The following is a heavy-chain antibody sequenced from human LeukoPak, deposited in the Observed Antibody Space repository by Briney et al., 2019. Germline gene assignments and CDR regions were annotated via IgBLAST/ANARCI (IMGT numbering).Heavy chain of an antibody. D-gene: IGHD5-18*01. CDR1: GFTFSSYS. CDR3: ARITPWIQYQEYGLDV. CDR2: ISSSSSHI. J-gene: IGHJ6*02. Sequence: KTGGSLRLSCAASGFTFSSYSMHWVRQAPGKGLEWVSSISSSSSHIYYADSVKGRFTISRDNAKNSLYLQMTSLRAEDTAVYYCARITPWIQYQEYGLDVWGQGTTVTVSS. V-gene: IGHV3-21*01.